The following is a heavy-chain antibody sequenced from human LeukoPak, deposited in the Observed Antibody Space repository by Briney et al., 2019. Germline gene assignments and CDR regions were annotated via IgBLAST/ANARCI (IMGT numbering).Heavy chain of an antibody. CDR1: GGSISSSYSY. CDR2: IYYSGST. Sequence: SETLSLTCTVSGGSISSSYSYWGWIRQPPGKGLEWIGNIYYSGSTYYSPSLTSRVTVSVDTSENQFSLKLSSVTAADTAVYYCARAHSIASYYYGVDVWGQGTTVTVSS. CDR3: ARAHSIASYYYGVDV. J-gene: IGHJ6*02. V-gene: IGHV4-39*07. D-gene: IGHD2/OR15-2a*01.